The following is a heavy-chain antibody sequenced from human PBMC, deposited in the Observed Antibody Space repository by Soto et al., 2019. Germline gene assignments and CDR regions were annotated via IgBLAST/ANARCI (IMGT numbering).Heavy chain of an antibody. CDR1: GFTFSSYS. CDR2: ISSRSRSI. D-gene: IGHD4-17*01. Sequence: EVQLVESGGGLVKPGGSLRLSCAASGFTFSSYSMHWVRQAPGKGLEWVSSISSRSRSIYYADSQKRRFTISRDNTKSPLELQMNSLRAEHTAVYYCAPHRADYEGLVLNTFDHRGEGTLGSVS. J-gene: IGHJ4*02. CDR3: APHRADYEGLVLNTFDH. V-gene: IGHV3-21*01.